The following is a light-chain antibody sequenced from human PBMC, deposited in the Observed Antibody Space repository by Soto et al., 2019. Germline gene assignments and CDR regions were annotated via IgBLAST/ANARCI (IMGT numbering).Light chain of an antibody. V-gene: IGLV2-14*01. Sequence: QSALTQPASVSGSPGQSITISCTGTSSDVGGYHYVSWYQHHPGKAPKLMIYEVTNRPSGVSNRFSGSKSGNTASLTISGLQAEDEAHYYCSSYTGSSTLAFGGGTKLTVL. CDR1: SSDVGGYHY. J-gene: IGLJ2*01. CDR2: EVT. CDR3: SSYTGSSTLA.